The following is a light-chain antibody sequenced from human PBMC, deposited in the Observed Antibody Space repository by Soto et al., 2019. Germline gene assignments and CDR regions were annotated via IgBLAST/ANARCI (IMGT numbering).Light chain of an antibody. J-gene: IGLJ2*01. V-gene: IGLV2-8*01. CDR3: AAWDDSLNGNVV. Sequence: QSALTQPPSASGSPGQSVTISCSGTASDVGGYNYVAWYQQHAGKAPKLIIYEVSKRPSGVPARFSGSKSGHTASLTVSGLQAEDEADYYCAAWDDSLNGNVVFGGGTKLTVL. CDR1: ASDVGGYNY. CDR2: EVS.